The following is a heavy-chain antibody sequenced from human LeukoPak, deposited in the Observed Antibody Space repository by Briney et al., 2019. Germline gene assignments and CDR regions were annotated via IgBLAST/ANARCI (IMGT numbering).Heavy chain of an antibody. CDR2: ISSSSSYI. V-gene: IGHV3-21*01. CDR1: GFTFSSYS. CDR3: AREVGTPQAFDI. Sequence: GGSLRLSCAASGFTFSSYSMNWVRQAPGKGLEWVSSISSSSSYIYYADSVKGRFTISRDNAKNSLYLQMNSLRAEDTAVYYCAREVGTPQAFDIWGQGTMVTVSS. D-gene: IGHD1-26*01. J-gene: IGHJ3*02.